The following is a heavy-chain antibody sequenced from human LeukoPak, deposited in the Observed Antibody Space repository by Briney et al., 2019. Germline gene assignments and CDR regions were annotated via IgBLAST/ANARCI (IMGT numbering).Heavy chain of an antibody. Sequence: GRSLRLSCAASGFTFSSDGMHWVRQAPGKGLEWVAVIWYDGSNKYYADSVKGRFTISRDNSKNTLYLQMNSLRAEDTAVYYCASPYGDNPAAYYFDYWGRGTLVTVSS. CDR1: GFTFSSDG. CDR3: ASPYGDNPAAYYFDY. V-gene: IGHV3-33*01. CDR2: IWYDGSNK. J-gene: IGHJ4*02. D-gene: IGHD4-23*01.